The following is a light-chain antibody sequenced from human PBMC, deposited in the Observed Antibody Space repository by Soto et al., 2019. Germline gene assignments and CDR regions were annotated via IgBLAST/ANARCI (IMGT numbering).Light chain of an antibody. Sequence: DIQMTQSPSSLSASVGDRLTITCRASQSIGKLLNWYQQKPGTAPNLLISAASSLQSGVPSRFSGSGSGTEFTLTISSLQPDDFATYYCQHYNSYSEAFGQGTKVELK. CDR1: QSIGKL. J-gene: IGKJ1*01. CDR3: QHYNSYSEA. CDR2: AAS. V-gene: IGKV1-5*01.